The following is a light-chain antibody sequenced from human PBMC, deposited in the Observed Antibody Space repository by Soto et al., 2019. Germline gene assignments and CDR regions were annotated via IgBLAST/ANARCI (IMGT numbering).Light chain of an antibody. V-gene: IGLV2-14*01. J-gene: IGLJ2*01. CDR2: EVS. CDR3: SSYTSSSTLLV. CDR1: SSDVGGYNY. Sequence: QAVVTQPASVSGSPGQSITISCTGTSSDVGGYNYVSWYQQHPGKAPKLMIYEVSNRPSGVSNRFSGSKSGNTASLTLSGLHAEDEAEYYCSSYTSSSTLLVFGGGTKLTVL.